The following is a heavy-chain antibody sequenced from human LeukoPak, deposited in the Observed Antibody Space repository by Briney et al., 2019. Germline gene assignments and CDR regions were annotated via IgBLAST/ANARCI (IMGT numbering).Heavy chain of an antibody. CDR1: GFTFSSYA. J-gene: IGHJ1*01. V-gene: IGHV3-23*01. CDR3: AKDSGSYHPEYFQH. Sequence: PGGSLRLSCAASGFTFSSYAMSWVRQAPGKGLEWVSAISGSGGSTYCADSVKGRFTISRDNSKNTLYMQMNSLRAEDTAVYYCAKDSGSYHPEYFQHWGQGTLVTVSS. D-gene: IGHD1-26*01. CDR2: ISGSGGST.